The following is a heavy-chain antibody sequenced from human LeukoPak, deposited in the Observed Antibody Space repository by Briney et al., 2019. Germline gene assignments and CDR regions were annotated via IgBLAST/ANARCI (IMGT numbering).Heavy chain of an antibody. J-gene: IGHJ4*02. V-gene: IGHV3-11*01. CDR3: ARDQVLKGAYYFDY. CDR2: ISSSGSTI. CDR1: GFTFRDYY. Sequence: GGSLRLSCAASGFTFRDYYMSWIRQAPGKGLEWVSYISSSGSTIYYADSVKGRFTISRDNAKNSLYLQMNSLRAEDTAVYYCARDQVLKGAYYFDYWGQGTLVTVSS.